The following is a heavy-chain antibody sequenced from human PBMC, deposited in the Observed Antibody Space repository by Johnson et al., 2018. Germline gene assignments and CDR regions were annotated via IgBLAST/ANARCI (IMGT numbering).Heavy chain of an antibody. J-gene: IGHJ1*01. CDR1: GFTLSDYY. D-gene: IGHD3-16*01. Sequence: QVQLVESGGALVEPGGSLRLSCAASGFTLSDYYLSWIRQAPGKGLDWVSYSRRAGPIYYGDSVRGRFTISRDNAKNSLYLQMNNLRAEDTAVYFCAAWRGDSRDLEHWGQGTLVTVSS. V-gene: IGHV3-11*01. CDR2: SRRAGPI. CDR3: AAWRGDSRDLEH.